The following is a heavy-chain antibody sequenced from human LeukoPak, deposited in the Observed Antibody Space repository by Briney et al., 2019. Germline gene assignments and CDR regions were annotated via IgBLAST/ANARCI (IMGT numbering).Heavy chain of an antibody. J-gene: IGHJ5*02. CDR3: ARLEMATSPWFDP. D-gene: IGHD5-24*01. CDR1: GGSISSYY. Sequence: SETLSLTCTVSGGSISSYYWSWIRQPPGKGLEWIGYIYYSGSTNYNPSLKSRVTISVDTSKNQFSLKLSSVTAADTAVYYCARLEMATSPWFDPWGQGTLVTVSS. V-gene: IGHV4-59*01. CDR2: IYYSGST.